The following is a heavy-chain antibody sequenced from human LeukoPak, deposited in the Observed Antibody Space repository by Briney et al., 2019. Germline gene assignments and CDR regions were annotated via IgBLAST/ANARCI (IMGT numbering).Heavy chain of an antibody. CDR3: ARDSSGWPRPNWFDP. J-gene: IGHJ5*02. CDR2: INSDGSST. D-gene: IGHD6-19*01. Sequence: GGSLRLSCAASGFTFSSYWMHWVRQAPGKGLVWVSRINSDGSSTSYADSVKGRFTISRDNAKNTLYLQMNSLRAEDTAVYYCARDSSGWPRPNWFDPWGQGTLVTVSS. CDR1: GFTFSSYW. V-gene: IGHV3-74*01.